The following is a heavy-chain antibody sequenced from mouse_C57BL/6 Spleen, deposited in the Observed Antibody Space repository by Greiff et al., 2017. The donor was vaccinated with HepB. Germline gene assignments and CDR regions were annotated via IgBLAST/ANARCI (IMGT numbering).Heavy chain of an antibody. CDR1: GFNIKDDY. V-gene: IGHV14-4*01. J-gene: IGHJ2*01. Sequence: SGAELVRPGASVKLSCTASGFNIKDDYMHWVKQRPEQGLEWIGWIDPENGDTEYASKFQGKATITADTSSNTAYLQLSSLTSEDTAVYYCTTDLTTVVAHFDYWGQGTTLTVSS. D-gene: IGHD1-1*01. CDR3: TTDLTTVVAHFDY. CDR2: IDPENGDT.